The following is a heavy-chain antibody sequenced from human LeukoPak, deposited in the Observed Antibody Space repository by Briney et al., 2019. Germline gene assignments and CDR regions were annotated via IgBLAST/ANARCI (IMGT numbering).Heavy chain of an antibody. Sequence: PSETLSLTCAVYGGSFSGYYWSWIRQPPGKRLEWIGEINHSGSTNYNPSLKSRVTISVDTSKNQFSLKLSSVTAADTAVYYCARGLPKYYYDRSRGSERLDYWGQGTLVTVSS. CDR1: GGSFSGYY. CDR3: ARGLPKYYYDRSRGSERLDY. J-gene: IGHJ4*02. CDR2: INHSGST. D-gene: IGHD3-22*01. V-gene: IGHV4-34*01.